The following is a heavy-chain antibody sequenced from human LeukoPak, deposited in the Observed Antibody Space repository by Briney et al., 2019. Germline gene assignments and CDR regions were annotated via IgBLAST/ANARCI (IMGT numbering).Heavy chain of an antibody. Sequence: SETLSLTCTVSGGSISSHYWSWIRQPPGKGLEWIGYIYYSGSTNYNPSLKSRVTISVDTSKNQFSLKLSSVTAADTAVYYCARDGGGYFDYWGQGTLVTVSS. V-gene: IGHV4-59*11. CDR3: ARDGGGYFDY. J-gene: IGHJ4*02. CDR1: GGSISSHY. D-gene: IGHD2-15*01. CDR2: IYYSGST.